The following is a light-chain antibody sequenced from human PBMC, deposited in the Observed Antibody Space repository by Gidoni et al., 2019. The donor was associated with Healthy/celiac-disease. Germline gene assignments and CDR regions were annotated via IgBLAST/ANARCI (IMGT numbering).Light chain of an antibody. Sequence: QSVLTQPPSVSAAPGQVVTISCTGSSSNIGAGYDVHWYQHLPGTAPKLLIYGNSNRPSGVPDRFSGSKSGTSASLAITGLQAEDEADYYCQSYDSSLSAVVFGGGTKLTVL. J-gene: IGLJ2*01. V-gene: IGLV1-40*01. CDR3: QSYDSSLSAVV. CDR2: GNS. CDR1: SSNIGAGYD.